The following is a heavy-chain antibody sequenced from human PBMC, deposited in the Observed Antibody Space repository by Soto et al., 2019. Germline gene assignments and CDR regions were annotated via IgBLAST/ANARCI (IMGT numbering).Heavy chain of an antibody. D-gene: IGHD1-20*01. CDR3: AHRDRDNRCDY. J-gene: IGHJ4*02. Sequence: SGPTLVNPTPTLTLTCTFSGFSLRANGEGVGWIRQPPGKALDWLALIYWDDDRRYNPSLKSRLSITKDTSRNQVVLTMTNMEPEDTATYYCAHRDRDNRCDYWGQGTPVTVSS. V-gene: IGHV2-5*02. CDR1: GFSLRANGEG. CDR2: IYWDDDR.